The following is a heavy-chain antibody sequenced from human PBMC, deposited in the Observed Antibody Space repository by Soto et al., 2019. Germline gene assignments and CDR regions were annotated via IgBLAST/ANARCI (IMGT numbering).Heavy chain of an antibody. CDR3: ARRVVCSGGSCYSPYGMDV. CDR1: GYTFTGYY. V-gene: IGHV1-2*02. D-gene: IGHD2-15*01. J-gene: IGHJ6*02. Sequence: QVQLVQSGAEVKKPGASVKVSCKASGYTFTGYYMHWVRQAPGQGLEWMGWINPNSGGTNYAQKFQGRVTMTRDTSISTAHMELSRLRSDDTAVYYCARRVVCSGGSCYSPYGMDVWGQGTTVTVSS. CDR2: INPNSGGT.